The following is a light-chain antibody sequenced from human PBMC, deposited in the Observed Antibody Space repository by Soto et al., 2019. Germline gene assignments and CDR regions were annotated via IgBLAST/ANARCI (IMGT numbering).Light chain of an antibody. V-gene: IGKV3-20*01. Sequence: EIVLSQSPGTLSLSPGETASLSCRASQNVRGSYLAWYQQKPGQAPRLLISAASRRATGVPDRFSGSGSGTDFTLTISRLEPEDFAVYCCHQYGSSPTTFGGGTKVEIK. CDR1: QNVRGSY. CDR2: AAS. CDR3: HQYGSSPTT. J-gene: IGKJ4*01.